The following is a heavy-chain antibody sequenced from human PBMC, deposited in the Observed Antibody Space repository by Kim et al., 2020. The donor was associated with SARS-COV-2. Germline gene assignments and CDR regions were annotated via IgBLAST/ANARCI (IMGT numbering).Heavy chain of an antibody. CDR2: ISPDGSIT. D-gene: IGHD1-1*01. J-gene: IGHJ4*02. CDR3: ARGYNRFESY. Sequence: GGSLRLSCVASGFTFRTYWMHWVRQAPGKGLVGVSHISPDGSITYHVDSVKGRFTTYRDNAENTLYLQMNSLRGEDTAMYYCARGYNRFESYWGQGILVTVST. CDR1: GFTFRTYW. V-gene: IGHV3-74*01.